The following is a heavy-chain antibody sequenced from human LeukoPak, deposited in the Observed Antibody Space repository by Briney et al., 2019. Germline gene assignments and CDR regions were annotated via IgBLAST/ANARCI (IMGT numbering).Heavy chain of an antibody. Sequence: GGSLRLSCAASGFTFSRHTMKWVRQAPGKGLEWVANIKEDGSENYYLESVKGRFTISRDNAKNSLYLQMNSLRAEDTAVYYCAKASGTSQYSVMDVWGQGTTVTVSS. CDR3: AKASGTSQYSVMDV. D-gene: IGHD3-10*01. CDR2: IKEDGSEN. CDR1: GFTFSRHT. J-gene: IGHJ6*02. V-gene: IGHV3-7*04.